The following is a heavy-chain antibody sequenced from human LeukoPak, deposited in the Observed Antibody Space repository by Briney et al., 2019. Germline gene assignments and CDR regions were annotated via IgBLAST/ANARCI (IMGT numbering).Heavy chain of an antibody. CDR2: VNPNSGNT. D-gene: IGHD6-19*01. Sequence: ASVKVSCKASGSTFSNYDVIWVRQASGQGLEWMGWVNPNSGNTGYAQRFQGRVTMTRDTSINAAYMELSSLRSVDTAVYFCAAGYSSGWYIYWGPGALVIVSS. J-gene: IGHJ4*02. V-gene: IGHV1-8*01. CDR3: AAGYSSGWYIY. CDR1: GSTFSNYD.